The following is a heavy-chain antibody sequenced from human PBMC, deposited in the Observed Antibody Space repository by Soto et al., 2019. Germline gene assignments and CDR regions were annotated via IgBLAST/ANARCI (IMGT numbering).Heavy chain of an antibody. CDR3: ARILGDGYNFDY. CDR2: IDWDDDK. Sequence: SGPTLVNPTQTLTLTCTFSGFSLSTSGMRVSWIRQPPGKALEWLARIDWDDDKFYSTSLKTRLTISRDTSKNQVVLTMTNMDPVDTATYYCARILGDGYNFDYWGQGTLVTVSS. D-gene: IGHD5-12*01. V-gene: IGHV2-70*04. J-gene: IGHJ4*02. CDR1: GFSLSTSGMR.